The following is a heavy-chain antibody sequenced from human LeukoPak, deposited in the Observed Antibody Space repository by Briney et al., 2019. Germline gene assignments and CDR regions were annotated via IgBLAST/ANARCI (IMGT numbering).Heavy chain of an antibody. CDR2: INPNSGAT. CDR3: ARDRSSGYDSGFDY. J-gene: IGHJ4*02. V-gene: IGHV1-2*02. CDR1: GYTFTGYY. D-gene: IGHD5-12*01. Sequence: ASVKVSCKASGYTFTGYYMHWVRQAPGQGLGWMGWINPNSGATNYAQRFQGRVTMTRDTSISTAYMELSRLRSGDTAVYYCARDRSSGYDSGFDYWDQGTLVTVSS.